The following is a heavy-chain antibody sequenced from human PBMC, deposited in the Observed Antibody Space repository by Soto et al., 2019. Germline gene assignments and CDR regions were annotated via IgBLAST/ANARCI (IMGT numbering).Heavy chain of an antibody. J-gene: IGHJ6*02. Sequence: GGSLRLSCAASGFTFSSYGMHWVRQAPGKGLEWVAVISYDGSNKYYADSVKGRFTISRDNSKNTLYLQMNSLRAEDTAVYYCAKVGINYYYGMYGWGQGTTVTVSS. V-gene: IGHV3-30*18. CDR3: AKVGINYYYGMYG. D-gene: IGHD3-3*02. CDR1: GFTFSSYG. CDR2: ISYDGSNK.